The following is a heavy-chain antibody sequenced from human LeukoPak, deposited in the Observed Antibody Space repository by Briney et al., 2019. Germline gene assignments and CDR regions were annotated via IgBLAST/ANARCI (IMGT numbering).Heavy chain of an antibody. Sequence: SETLSLTCIVTGGSIGDYYWSWIRQAPGRGLEWIAYMHYSGIQNYNPSLKSRATVSIATPINQFSLRVDSVTAADTAVYYCARHGGSAFYFHHQRAFDIWGQGTVVTVSS. CDR3: ARHGGSAFYFHHQRAFDI. J-gene: IGHJ3*02. CDR1: GGSIGDYY. V-gene: IGHV4-59*08. D-gene: IGHD3-10*01. CDR2: MHYSGIQ.